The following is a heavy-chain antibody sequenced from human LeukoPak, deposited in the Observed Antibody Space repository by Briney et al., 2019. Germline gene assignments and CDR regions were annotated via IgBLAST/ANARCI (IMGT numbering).Heavy chain of an antibody. J-gene: IGHJ6*03. CDR3: ARRGYSGYGVFPYYYYYMDV. D-gene: IGHD5-12*01. CDR2: INPSGGST. V-gene: IGHV1-46*01. CDR1: GYTFTSYY. Sequence: GASVKVSCKASGYTFTSYYMHWVRQAPGQGLEWMGIINPSGGSTSYAQKFQGRVTMTRDMSTSTVYMELSSLRSEDTAVYYCARRGYSGYGVFPYYYYYMDVWGKGTTVTVSS.